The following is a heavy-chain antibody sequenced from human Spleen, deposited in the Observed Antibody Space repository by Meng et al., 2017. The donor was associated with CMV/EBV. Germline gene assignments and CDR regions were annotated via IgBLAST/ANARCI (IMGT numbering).Heavy chain of an antibody. V-gene: IGHV3-53*01. J-gene: IGHJ3*02. Sequence: GESLKISCAASGFIFSNAWMSWVRQAPGKGLEWVSVIYSGGHRYYAGSVKGRFTISRDNSKNTLHLQMSSLRAEDTAMYYCVRAGTSSGAFDIWGQGTMVTVSS. CDR1: GFIFSNAW. CDR3: VRAGTSSGAFDI. CDR2: IYSGGHR. D-gene: IGHD6-6*01.